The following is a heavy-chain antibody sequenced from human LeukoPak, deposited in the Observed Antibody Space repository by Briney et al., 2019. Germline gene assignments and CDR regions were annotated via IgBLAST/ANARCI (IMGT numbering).Heavy chain of an antibody. V-gene: IGHV3-48*02. Sequence: PGGSLRLSCAASGFTFTSYSMNWVRQAPGKGLEWVSYISPSSGTIFYAASVKGRFTISRDNAKNSLFLQMNGLRDEDTAVYFCARTSGTGWFDPWGQGTLVTVSS. J-gene: IGHJ5*02. CDR3: ARTSGTGWFDP. CDR1: GFTFTSYS. CDR2: ISPSSGTI. D-gene: IGHD3/OR15-3a*01.